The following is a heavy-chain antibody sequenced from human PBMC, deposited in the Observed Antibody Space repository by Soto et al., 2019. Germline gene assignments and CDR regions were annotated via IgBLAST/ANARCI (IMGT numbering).Heavy chain of an antibody. CDR1: GFTFRTYS. D-gene: IGHD2-15*01. V-gene: IGHV3-21*01. CDR3: ARDTQLSFSVYYGMDV. Sequence: ESGGGLVKPGGSLRLSCAASGFTFRTYSMNWVRQAPGKGLEWVSSISSSSSYIYNADSVKGRFTISRDNAKNSLYLQMNSLRAEDTAVYYCARDTQLSFSVYYGMDVWGQGTTVTVSS. J-gene: IGHJ6*02. CDR2: ISSSSSYI.